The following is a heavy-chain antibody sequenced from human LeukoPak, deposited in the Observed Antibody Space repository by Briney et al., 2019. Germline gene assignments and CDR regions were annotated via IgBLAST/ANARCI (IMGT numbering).Heavy chain of an antibody. V-gene: IGHV4-31*03. CDR1: RGTISSGGYY. J-gene: IGHJ5*02. Sequence: SETLSLTCTVSRGTISSGGYYWSWIRQHPGKGLECVGYIYYSGSTYYNPSLKSRVTISVDTSKNQFSLKLSSVTAADTAVYYCARGAYGDYYWFDPWAREPWSPSPQ. CDR2: IYYSGST. CDR3: ARGAYGDYYWFDP. D-gene: IGHD4-17*01.